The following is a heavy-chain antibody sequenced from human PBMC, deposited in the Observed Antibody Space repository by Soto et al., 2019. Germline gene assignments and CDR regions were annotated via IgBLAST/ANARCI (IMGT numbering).Heavy chain of an antibody. Sequence: QHWGSMKLSSATSGFAFNTYWITFFRQAPGKWLEWVASIKRYAGEKLYVDAVQGRFTISRDDPKNLVFLQMNSLRAEDTAVYYCVGSSGWIYDYWGQGTLVTVSS. CDR1: GFAFNTYW. J-gene: IGHJ4*02. CDR2: IKRYAGEK. V-gene: IGHV3-7*03. D-gene: IGHD6-19*01. CDR3: VGSSGWIYDY.